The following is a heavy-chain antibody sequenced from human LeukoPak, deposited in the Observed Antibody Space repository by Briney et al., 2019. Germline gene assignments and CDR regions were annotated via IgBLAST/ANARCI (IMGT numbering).Heavy chain of an antibody. D-gene: IGHD6-19*01. V-gene: IGHV3-53*01. CDR1: GFTVSSNY. CDR2: IYSGGST. Sequence: GGSLRLSCAASGFTVSSNYMSWGRQAPGKGLGWVSVIYSGGSTYYADSVKGRFTISRDNSKNTLYLQMNSLRAEDTAVYYCARAIAVAGSFDYWGQGTLVTVSS. J-gene: IGHJ4*02. CDR3: ARAIAVAGSFDY.